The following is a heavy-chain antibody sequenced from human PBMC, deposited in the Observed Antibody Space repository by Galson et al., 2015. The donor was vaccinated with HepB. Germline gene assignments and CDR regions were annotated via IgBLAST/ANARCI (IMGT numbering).Heavy chain of an antibody. CDR2: IYPADSDT. J-gene: IGHJ4*02. Sequence: QSGAEVKKPGESLKISCKGSGYSFTTYWIAWVRQKPGKGLEWMGIIYPADSDTRYSPSYQGQVTISVDKSISTAYLQWSSLKASDTAIYYCARNDYGDFWGQGTLVTVSS. CDR3: ARNDYGDF. V-gene: IGHV5-51*01. CDR1: GYSFTTYW.